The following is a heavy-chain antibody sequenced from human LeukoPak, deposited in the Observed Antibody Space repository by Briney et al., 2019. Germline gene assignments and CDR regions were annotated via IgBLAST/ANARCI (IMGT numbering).Heavy chain of an antibody. Sequence: GGSLRLSCAASGFTFSTYGMHWVRQAPGKGLEWVAVISYDGSNKYYADSVKGRFTISRDNSKNTLYLQMNSLRAEDTAVYYCAKEWLLHIDYWGQGTLVTVSS. CDR2: ISYDGSNK. V-gene: IGHV3-30*18. D-gene: IGHD3-22*01. CDR1: GFTFSTYG. J-gene: IGHJ4*02. CDR3: AKEWLLHIDY.